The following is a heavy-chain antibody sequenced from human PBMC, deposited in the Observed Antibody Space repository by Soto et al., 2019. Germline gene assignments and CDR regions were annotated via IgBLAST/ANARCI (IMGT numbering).Heavy chain of an antibody. J-gene: IGHJ5*02. Sequence: QVQLVESGGGVVQPGRSLRLSCAASGFTFSSYGMHWVRQAPGKGLEWVAVISYDGSNKYYADSVKGRFTISRDNSKNTLYLQMNSLRAEDTAVYYCAKDSTAMVLSWFDPWGQGTLVTVSS. CDR1: GFTFSSYG. D-gene: IGHD5-18*01. CDR2: ISYDGSNK. V-gene: IGHV3-30*18. CDR3: AKDSTAMVLSWFDP.